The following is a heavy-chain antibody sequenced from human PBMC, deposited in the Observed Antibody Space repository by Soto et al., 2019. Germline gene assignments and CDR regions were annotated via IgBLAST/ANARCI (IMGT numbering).Heavy chain of an antibody. V-gene: IGHV3-11*05. Sequence: QVQLVESGGGLVKPGGSLRLSCVASGFTFSDHYMTWIRQAPGKGLEWLSYVSTSSSYTNYADSVKGRFTISRDNARNTPNLQMNSLRAEDTAVDYCARLRLTGYFDYWGQGTLVTVSS. CDR1: GFTFSDHY. J-gene: IGHJ4*02. CDR2: VSTSSSYT. CDR3: ARLRLTGYFDY.